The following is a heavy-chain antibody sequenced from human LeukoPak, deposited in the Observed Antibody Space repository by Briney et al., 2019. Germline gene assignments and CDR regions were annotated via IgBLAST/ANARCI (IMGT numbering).Heavy chain of an antibody. J-gene: IGHJ1*01. CDR2: ISAYNGNT. CDR1: GYTFTSYG. V-gene: IGHV1-18*01. D-gene: IGHD2-15*01. CDR3: ARETYTRAVATNFQP. Sequence: ASVKVSCKASGYTFTSYGISWVRQAPGQGLEWMGWISAYNGNTNYAQKLQGRVTMTTDTSTSTAYMELRSLRSDDTAVYYCARETYTRAVATNFQPWGQGPLVTVSS.